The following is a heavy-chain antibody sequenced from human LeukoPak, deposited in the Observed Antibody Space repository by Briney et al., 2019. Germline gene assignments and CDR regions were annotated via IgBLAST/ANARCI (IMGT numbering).Heavy chain of an antibody. V-gene: IGHV1-2*02. CDR1: GYTFTGYY. D-gene: IGHD1-26*01. J-gene: IGHJ4*02. Sequence: ASVKVSCKASGYTFTGYYMHWVRQAPGQGLEWMGWINPNSGGINYAQKFQGRVTMTRDTSISTAYMELSRLRSDDTAVYYCARVPRVGATQFDYWGQGTLVTVSS. CDR3: ARVPRVGATQFDY. CDR2: INPNSGGI.